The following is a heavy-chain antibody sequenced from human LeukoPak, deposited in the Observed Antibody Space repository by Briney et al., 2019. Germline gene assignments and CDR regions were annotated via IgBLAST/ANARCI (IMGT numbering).Heavy chain of an antibody. Sequence: PGGSLRLSCAAAGFTFSNSLMSWVRQAPGKGLEWVAGISYDGSNKYYADSVKGRFTISRDNSKNTLYLQMNSLRAEDTAVYYCARDLYDSSESAFDIWGQGTMVTVSS. D-gene: IGHD3-22*01. V-gene: IGHV3-30-3*01. CDR1: GFTFSNSL. J-gene: IGHJ3*02. CDR2: ISYDGSNK. CDR3: ARDLYDSSESAFDI.